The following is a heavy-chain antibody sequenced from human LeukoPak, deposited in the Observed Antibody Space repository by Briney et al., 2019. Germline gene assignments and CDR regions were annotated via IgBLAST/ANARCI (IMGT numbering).Heavy chain of an antibody. D-gene: IGHD6-19*01. CDR1: GYTFTSYG. Sequence: ASVKVSCKASGYTFTSYGITWVRQAPGQGLEWMRWISAYNGDTNYAQKLQGRVTMTTDTSTSTAYMELRSLRSDDTAVYYCARRLIAVAGPDYWGQGTLVTVSS. CDR3: ARRLIAVAGPDY. J-gene: IGHJ4*02. V-gene: IGHV1-18*01. CDR2: ISAYNGDT.